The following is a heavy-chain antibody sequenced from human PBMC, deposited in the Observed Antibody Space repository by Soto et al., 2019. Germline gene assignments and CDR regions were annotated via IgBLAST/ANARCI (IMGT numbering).Heavy chain of an antibody. Sequence: SETLSLTCTVSGGSISGYYWSWIRQPPGEGLEWIGYIHSSGTTNYNPSLRSRVTISVDTSKNQFSLRLRSVTAADTAVYFCARHSSYGKLYYYMDVWGKGTTVTVSS. CDR3: ARHSSYGKLYYYMDV. V-gene: IGHV4-59*08. CDR2: IHSSGTT. D-gene: IGHD6-13*01. J-gene: IGHJ6*03. CDR1: GGSISGYY.